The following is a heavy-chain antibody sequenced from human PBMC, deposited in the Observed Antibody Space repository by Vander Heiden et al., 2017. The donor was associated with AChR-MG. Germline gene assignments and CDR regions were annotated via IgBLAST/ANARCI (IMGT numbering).Heavy chain of an antibody. Sequence: QVQLQQWGAGLLKPSETLSLTCAVYGGSFSGYYWSWIRQPPGKGLEWIGEINHSGSTNYNPSLKSRVTISVDTSKNQFSLKLSSVTAADTAVYYCARGGPPYTAMVLGYYYMDVWGKGTTVTVSS. CDR3: ARGGPPYTAMVLGYYYMDV. CDR2: INHSGST. CDR1: GGSFSGYY. D-gene: IGHD5-18*01. V-gene: IGHV4-34*01. J-gene: IGHJ6*03.